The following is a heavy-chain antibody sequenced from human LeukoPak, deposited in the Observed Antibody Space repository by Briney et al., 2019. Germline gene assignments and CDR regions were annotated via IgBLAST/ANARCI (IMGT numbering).Heavy chain of an antibody. CDR3: AGPPEDHGMDV. V-gene: IGHV1-69*04. CDR2: IIPILGIA. J-gene: IGHJ6*02. Sequence: SVKVSCKASGGTFSSYAISWVRQAPGQGLEWVGRIIPILGIANYAQKFQGRVTITADKSTSTAYMELSSLRSEDTAVYYCAGPPEDHGMDVWGQGTTATVSS. CDR1: GGTFSSYA.